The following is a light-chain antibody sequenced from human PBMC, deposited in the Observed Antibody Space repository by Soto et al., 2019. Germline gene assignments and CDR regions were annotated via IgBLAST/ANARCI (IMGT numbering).Light chain of an antibody. CDR1: QSISIY. V-gene: IGKV1-39*01. Sequence: DIQTFQYTSSLSPSVGDRVASPVRASQSISIYSHWYQQKPGKAPKLLIAAASGLQGGVPSRFSGSGSGTDFTLTISCLQPEDFETYYSRQRHTTPRAFGQGTNVDI. CDR3: RQRHTTPRA. J-gene: IGKJ2*01. CDR2: AAS.